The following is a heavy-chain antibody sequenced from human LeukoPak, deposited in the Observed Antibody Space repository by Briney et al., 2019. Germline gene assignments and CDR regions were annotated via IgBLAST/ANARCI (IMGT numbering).Heavy chain of an antibody. Sequence: GASVKVSCKTSGYSFTDYYMHWVRQAPGQGLEWMGWINPNSGGTSSAQKFQGRITMTRETSITTVYMEVSWLTYDDTAIYYCARADRLDGSPYLIGPWGQGTLVTVSS. CDR3: ARADRLDGSPYLIGP. CDR1: GYSFTDYY. CDR2: INPNSGGT. J-gene: IGHJ5*02. V-gene: IGHV1-2*02. D-gene: IGHD1-26*01.